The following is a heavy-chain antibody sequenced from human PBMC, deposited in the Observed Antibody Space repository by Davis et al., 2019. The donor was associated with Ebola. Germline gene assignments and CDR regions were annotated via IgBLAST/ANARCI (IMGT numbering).Heavy chain of an antibody. V-gene: IGHV3-74*01. CDR3: ASGYSSPDY. CDR1: GFTFSSYW. D-gene: IGHD6-13*01. J-gene: IGHJ4*02. CDR2: INSDGSST. Sequence: GESLKISCAASGFTFSSYWMHWVRQAPGKGLVWVSRINSDGSSTSYADSVKGRFTISRDNAKNSLYLQMNSLRAEDTAVYYCASGYSSPDYWGQGTLVTVSS.